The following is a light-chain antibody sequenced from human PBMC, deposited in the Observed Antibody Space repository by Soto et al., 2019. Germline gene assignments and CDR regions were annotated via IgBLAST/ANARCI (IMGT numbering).Light chain of an antibody. Sequence: QSVLTQPPSASGTPGQKVFISCSGSSSNIGGTNYAYWYQQLPGAAPKLLMHSNNLRPSGVPERISGSKFGTAASLAISGLRSEDEAVYYCASWDDRMGAVMFGGGTKGTVL. CDR3: ASWDDRMGAVM. CDR2: SNN. J-gene: IGLJ3*02. CDR1: SSNIGGTNY. V-gene: IGLV1-47*02.